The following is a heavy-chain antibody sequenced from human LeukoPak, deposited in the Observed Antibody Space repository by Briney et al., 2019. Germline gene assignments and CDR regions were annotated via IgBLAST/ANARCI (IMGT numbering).Heavy chain of an antibody. D-gene: IGHD3-10*01. V-gene: IGHV3-23*01. Sequence: GGSLRLSCAASGFTVSSNYMSWVRQAPGKGLEWVSAISGSGGSTYYADSVKGRFTISRDNSKNTLYLQMNSLRAEDTAVYYCAKVKHYYGSAPTTPWGQGTLVTVSS. J-gene: IGHJ5*02. CDR2: ISGSGGST. CDR3: AKVKHYYGSAPTTP. CDR1: GFTVSSNY.